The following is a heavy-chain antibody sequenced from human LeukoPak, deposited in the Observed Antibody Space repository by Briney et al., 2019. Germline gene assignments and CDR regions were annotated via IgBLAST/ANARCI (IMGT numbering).Heavy chain of an antibody. CDR3: ARQTSAYPYYFDF. CDR1: DDSIVNYY. Sequence: SETLSLTCSVSDDSIVNYYWSWIRQSPGKALEWLGYIHSSGVTNYNSSFKSRVTISVDTSKNQFSLKLNSVTAADTAVYSCARQTSAYPYYFDFWGQGTLVTVSS. D-gene: IGHD5-12*01. V-gene: IGHV4-59*01. CDR2: IHSSGVT. J-gene: IGHJ4*02.